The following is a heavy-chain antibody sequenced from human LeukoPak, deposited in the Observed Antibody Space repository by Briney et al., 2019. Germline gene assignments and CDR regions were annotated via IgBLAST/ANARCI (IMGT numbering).Heavy chain of an antibody. V-gene: IGHV3-21*06. CDR2: ISEGSSHT. CDR3: ARDRAVKARIGGMDV. Sequence: GGSLRLSCAASGFTFSGYSINWVRQAPGKGLQWVSYISEGSSHTYYADSVKGRFTISRDNAKNSLYLQMNSLRVEDTGIYYCARDRAVKARIGGMDVWGQGTTVIVSS. D-gene: IGHD5-24*01. J-gene: IGHJ6*02. CDR1: GFTFSGYS.